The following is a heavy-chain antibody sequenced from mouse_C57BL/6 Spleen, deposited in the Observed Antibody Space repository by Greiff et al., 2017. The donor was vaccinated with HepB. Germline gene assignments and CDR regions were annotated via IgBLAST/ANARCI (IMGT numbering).Heavy chain of an antibody. V-gene: IGHV1-42*01. J-gene: IGHJ4*01. CDR2: INPSTGGT. D-gene: IGHD2-4*01. CDR3: ARGIYYDYDEDAMDY. CDR1: GYSFTGYY. Sequence: VQLQQSGPELVKPGASVKISCKASGYSFTGYYMNWVKQSPEKSLEWIGEINPSTGGTTYNQKFKAKATLTVDKSSSTAYMQLKSLTSEDSAVYYCARGIYYDYDEDAMDYWGQGTSVTVSS.